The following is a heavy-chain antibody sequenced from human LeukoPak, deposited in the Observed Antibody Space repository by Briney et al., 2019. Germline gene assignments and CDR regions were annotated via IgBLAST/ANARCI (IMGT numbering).Heavy chain of an antibody. CDR3: ARDGTYYYGSGSPNWFDP. Sequence: GASVKVSCKASGYTFTSYGISWVRQAPGQGLEWMGWISAYNGNTNYAQKLQDRVTMTTDTSTSTAYMELRSLRSDDTAVYYCARDGTYYYGSGSPNWFDPWGQGTLVTVSS. CDR1: GYTFTSYG. D-gene: IGHD3-10*01. J-gene: IGHJ5*02. V-gene: IGHV1-18*01. CDR2: ISAYNGNT.